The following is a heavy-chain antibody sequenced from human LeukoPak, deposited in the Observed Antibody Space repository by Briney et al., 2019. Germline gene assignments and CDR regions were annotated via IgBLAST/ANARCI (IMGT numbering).Heavy chain of an antibody. D-gene: IGHD2-2*01. V-gene: IGHV4-34*01. CDR3: ARCRLVIDIVVVPAAIPWFDP. Sequence: PSETLSLTYADYGGSFSGYYWSWIRQPPGKGLEPIGEINHSGSTNYNPSLTSRVTISVDTSKNQFSLKLISLSAPDTPVYYCARCRLVIDIVVVPAAIPWFDPWGQGTLVTVSS. CDR1: GGSFSGYY. J-gene: IGHJ5*02. CDR2: INHSGST.